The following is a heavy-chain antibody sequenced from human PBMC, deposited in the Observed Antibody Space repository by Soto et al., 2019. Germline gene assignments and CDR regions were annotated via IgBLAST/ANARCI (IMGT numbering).Heavy chain of an antibody. CDR1: GGSISSGGYY. V-gene: IGHV4-31*03. CDR2: IYYSGST. Sequence: SETLSLTCTVSGGSISSGGYYWSWIRQHPGKGLEWIGYIYYSGSTYYNPSLKSRVTISVDTSKNQFSLKLSSVTAADTAVYYCARVPVYYDSSGTDYWGQGTLVTVSS. J-gene: IGHJ4*02. D-gene: IGHD3-22*01. CDR3: ARVPVYYDSSGTDY.